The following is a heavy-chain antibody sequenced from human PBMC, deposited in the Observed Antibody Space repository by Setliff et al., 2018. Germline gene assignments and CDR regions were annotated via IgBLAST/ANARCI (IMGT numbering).Heavy chain of an antibody. J-gene: IGHJ6*03. V-gene: IGHV4-61*09. CDR3: ARMSGFQYMDV. CDR2: IYTSWST. D-gene: IGHD3-3*01. CDR1: GGSISNTYYY. Sequence: PSETLSLTCTVSGGSISNTYYYWSWIRQPAGKGLEWIGHIYTSWSTNYNPSLKSRVTISVDTSKNQFSLKLSSVTAADTAVYYCARMSGFQYMDVWGKGTTVTVSS.